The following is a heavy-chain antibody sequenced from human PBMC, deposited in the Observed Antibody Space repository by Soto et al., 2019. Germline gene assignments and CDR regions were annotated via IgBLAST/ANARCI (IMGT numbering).Heavy chain of an antibody. CDR1: GGSISSGGYS. CDR2: IYHSGST. D-gene: IGHD3-16*01. V-gene: IGHV4-30-2*01. J-gene: IGHJ5*02. Sequence: SETLSLTCAVSGGSISSGGYSWSWIRQPPGKGLEWIGYIYHSGSTYYNPSLKSRVTISVDRSKNQFSLKLSSVTAADTAVFYFARVGGRGSYSYWGFDPWGQGTLVTVSS. CDR3: ARVGGRGSYSYWGFDP.